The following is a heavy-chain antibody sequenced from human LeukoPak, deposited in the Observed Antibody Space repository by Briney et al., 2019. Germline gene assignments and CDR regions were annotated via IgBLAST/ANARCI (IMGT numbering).Heavy chain of an antibody. CDR2: IYYTGST. Sequence: SETLSLTCTVSGGSLSTYYWSWIRQPPGKGLEWIGCIYYTGSTIYSPSLKSRVTISVDTSKNQFSLKLTSVTAADTAIYYCTRVRNRTPDYWGQGTLVTVSS. D-gene: IGHD1-14*01. J-gene: IGHJ4*02. CDR3: TRVRNRTPDY. CDR1: GGSLSTYY. V-gene: IGHV4-59*01.